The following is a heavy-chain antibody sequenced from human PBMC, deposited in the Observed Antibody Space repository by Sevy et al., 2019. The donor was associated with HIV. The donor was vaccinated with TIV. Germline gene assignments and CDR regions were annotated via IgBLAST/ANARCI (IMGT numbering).Heavy chain of an antibody. D-gene: IGHD3-22*01. CDR3: AREGPFDSSGQPLDY. Sequence: GGSLRLSCAASGFTFSDYYMSWIRQAPGKGLEWVSYISSSGSTIYYADSVKGRFTISRDNAKNSRYLQMNSLRAEDTAVYYCAREGPFDSSGQPLDYWGQGTLVTVSS. V-gene: IGHV3-11*01. CDR2: ISSSGSTI. CDR1: GFTFSDYY. J-gene: IGHJ4*02.